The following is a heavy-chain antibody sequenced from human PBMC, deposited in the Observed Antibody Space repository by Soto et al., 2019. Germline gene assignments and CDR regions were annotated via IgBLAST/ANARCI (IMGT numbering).Heavy chain of an antibody. CDR1: GGSISSSNW. CDR2: IYHSGST. V-gene: IGHV4-4*02. CDR3: ARDRSWITQYYSSGMDV. D-gene: IGHD1-1*01. J-gene: IGHJ6*02. Sequence: PSETLSLTCAVSGGSISSSNWWSWVRQPPGKGLEWIGEIYHSGSTNYNPSLKSRVTISVDKSKNQFSLKLSSVTAADTAVYYCARDRSWITQYYSSGMDVRCQGITVPVSS.